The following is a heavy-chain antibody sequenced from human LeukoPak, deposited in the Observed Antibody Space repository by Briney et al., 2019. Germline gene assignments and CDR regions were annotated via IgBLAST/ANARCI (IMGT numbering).Heavy chain of an antibody. CDR2: IYNSENT. V-gene: IGHV4-4*09. D-gene: IGHD6-19*01. CDR3: ARFHSGPSGWYVLWYFDL. CDR1: GGSVSSYY. Sequence: SETLSLTCTVSGGSVSSYYWSWVRQPPGKGLEWIGYIYNSENTKYNSSLEGRVTISVDTSKNQFFLKLSSVTAADTAVYYCARFHSGPSGWYVLWYFDLWGRGTLVTVSS. J-gene: IGHJ2*01.